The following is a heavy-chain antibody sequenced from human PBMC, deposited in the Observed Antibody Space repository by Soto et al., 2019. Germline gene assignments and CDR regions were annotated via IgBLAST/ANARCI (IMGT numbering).Heavy chain of an antibody. J-gene: IGHJ6*02. CDR2: IFSSGTT. Sequence: QVQLRESGPGLVMPSQTLSLTCTVSGDSISSGNKYWSWIRQPPGKGLEWIGYIFSSGTTYYNPSLKSELTMSRDTSQNQFPLKLNSVTDADTAVYYCARVPSPFDYYYAMDVWGQGTTVTVSS. CDR1: GDSISSGNKY. D-gene: IGHD3-16*01. V-gene: IGHV4-30-4*01. CDR3: ARVPSPFDYYYAMDV.